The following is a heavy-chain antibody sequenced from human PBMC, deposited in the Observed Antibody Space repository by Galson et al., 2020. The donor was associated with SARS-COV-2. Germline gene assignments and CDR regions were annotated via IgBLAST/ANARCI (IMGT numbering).Heavy chain of an antibody. CDR3: ARVQTYYYDSSGTWDYYYGMDV. D-gene: IGHD3-22*01. Sequence: GESLKISCAASGFTFSDYYMSWIRQAPGKGLEWVSYISSSGSTIYYADSVKGRFTISRDNAKNSLYLQMNSLRAEDTAVYYCARVQTYYYDSSGTWDYYYGMDVWGQGTTVTVSS. V-gene: IGHV3-11*01. J-gene: IGHJ6*02. CDR1: GFTFSDYY. CDR2: ISSSGSTI.